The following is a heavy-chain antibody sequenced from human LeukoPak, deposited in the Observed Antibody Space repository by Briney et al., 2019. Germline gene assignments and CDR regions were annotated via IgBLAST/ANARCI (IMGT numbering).Heavy chain of an antibody. Sequence: GGSLRLSCTASGFTFSNYWMSWVRQAPGKGPEWVANIKQDGSEKYSLDSLKGRFTISRDNAKRSLYLQTNSLRAEDTAVYYCARYQGGGWDVWGQGTTVTVSS. CDR1: GFTFSNYW. J-gene: IGHJ6*02. CDR3: ARYQGGGWDV. V-gene: IGHV3-7*01. CDR2: IKQDGSEK. D-gene: IGHD6-25*01.